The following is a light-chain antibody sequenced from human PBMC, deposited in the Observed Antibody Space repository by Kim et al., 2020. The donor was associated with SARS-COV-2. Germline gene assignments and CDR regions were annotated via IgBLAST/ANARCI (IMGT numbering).Light chain of an antibody. Sequence: SPGQRATLSCRASQNVDSASLAWYQQKPGQAPSLLIYATPTRATGIPDRFSGSGSGTDFTLTINRLETEDFAVYYCQQYGGSPLYSFGQGTKLEI. CDR2: ATP. J-gene: IGKJ2*03. V-gene: IGKV3-20*01. CDR1: QNVDSAS. CDR3: QQYGGSPLYS.